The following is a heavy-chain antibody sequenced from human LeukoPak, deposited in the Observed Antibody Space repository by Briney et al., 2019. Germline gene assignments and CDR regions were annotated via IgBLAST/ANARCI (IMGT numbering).Heavy chain of an antibody. CDR3: ARDGGSYLQPTDY. J-gene: IGHJ4*02. CDR2: ISGSGDST. V-gene: IGHV3-23*01. D-gene: IGHD1-26*01. Sequence: GGSLRLSCAASGFTFSTYAMTWVRQAPGKGLEWVSSISGSGDSTYYADSVKGRFSISRDNSKNTLYLQMNSLRAADTAVYHCARDGGSYLQPTDYWGQGTLVTVSS. CDR1: GFTFSTYA.